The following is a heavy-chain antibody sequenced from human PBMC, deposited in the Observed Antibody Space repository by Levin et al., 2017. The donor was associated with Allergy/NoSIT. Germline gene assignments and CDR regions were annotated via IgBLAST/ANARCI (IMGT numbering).Heavy chain of an antibody. CDR1: GGSISSSSYY. CDR2: IYYSGST. D-gene: IGHD2-15*01. J-gene: IGHJ4*02. V-gene: IGHV4-39*07. Sequence: SETLSLTCTVSGGSISSSSYYWGWIRQPPGKGLEWIGSIYYSGSTYYNPSLKSRVTISVDTSKNQFSLKLSSVTAADTAVYYCARGYCSGGSGYELDYWGQGTLVTVSS. CDR3: ARGYCSGGSGYELDY.